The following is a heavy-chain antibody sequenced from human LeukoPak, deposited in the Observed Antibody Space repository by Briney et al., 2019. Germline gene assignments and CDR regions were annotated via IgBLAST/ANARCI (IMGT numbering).Heavy chain of an antibody. D-gene: IGHD5-24*01. CDR2: IRSKANSYAT. V-gene: IGHV3-73*01. CDR1: GFTFSGSA. CDR3: TRLGMATIGGDY. Sequence: GGSLRLSCAASGFTFSGSALHWVRQASGKGLEWVGRIRSKANSYATAYAASVKGRFTISRDDSKNTAYLQMNSLKTEDTAVYYCTRLGMATIGGDYWGQGTLVTVSS. J-gene: IGHJ4*02.